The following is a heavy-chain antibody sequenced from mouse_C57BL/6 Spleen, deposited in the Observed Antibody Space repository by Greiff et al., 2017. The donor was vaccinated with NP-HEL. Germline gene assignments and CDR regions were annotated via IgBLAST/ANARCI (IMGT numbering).Heavy chain of an antibody. J-gene: IGHJ4*01. D-gene: IGHD2-1*01. CDR3: TGGIYYGNYGAMDY. V-gene: IGHV6-3*01. Sequence: EVMLVESGGGLVQPGGSMKLSCVASGFTFSNYWMNWVRQSPEKGLEWVAQIRLKSDNYATHYAESVKGRFTISRDDSKSSVYLQMNNLRAEDTGIYYCTGGIYYGNYGAMDYWGQGTSVTVSS. CDR2: IRLKSDNYAT. CDR1: GFTFSNYW.